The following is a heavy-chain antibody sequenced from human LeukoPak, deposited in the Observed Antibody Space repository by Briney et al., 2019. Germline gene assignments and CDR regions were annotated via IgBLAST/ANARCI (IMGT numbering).Heavy chain of an antibody. D-gene: IGHD6-6*01. CDR1: GFTFSTYS. CDR3: AGGASEYSSSGDFAC. V-gene: IGHV3-48*01. J-gene: IGHJ4*02. CDR2: ISSSSSTI. Sequence: GGSLRLSCVASGFTFSTYSMNWVRQAPGKGLEWVSYISSSSSTIYYADSVKGRFTISRDNAKNSLYLQMNSLSADDTAVYYCAGGASEYSSSGDFACWGQGTLVTVSS.